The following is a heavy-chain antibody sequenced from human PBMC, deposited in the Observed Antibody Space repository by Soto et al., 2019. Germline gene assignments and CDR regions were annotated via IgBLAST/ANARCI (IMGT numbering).Heavy chain of an antibody. V-gene: IGHV3-43*01. J-gene: IGHJ6*02. Sequence: GGSLRLSCAASGFTFDDYTMHWVRQAPGKGLEWVSLISWDGGSTYYADSVKGRFTISRDNSKNSLYLQMNSLRTEDTTLYYCAKERLSFTSASGMDVWGQGTTVTVSS. CDR2: ISWDGGST. CDR1: GFTFDDYT. D-gene: IGHD3-10*01. CDR3: AKERLSFTSASGMDV.